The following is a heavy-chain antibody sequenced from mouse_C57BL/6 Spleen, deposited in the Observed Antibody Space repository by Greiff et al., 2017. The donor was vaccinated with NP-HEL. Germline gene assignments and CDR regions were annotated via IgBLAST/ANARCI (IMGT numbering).Heavy chain of an antibody. CDR3: ARERGSPFFDY. CDR2: INPYNGGT. CDR1: GYTFTDYY. V-gene: IGHV1-19*01. J-gene: IGHJ2*01. Sequence: EVQLQQSGPVLVKPGASVKMSCKASGYTFTDYYMNWVKQSHGKSLEWIGVINPYNGGTSYNQKFKGKATLTVDKSSSTAYMELNSLTSEDSAVYYCARERGSPFFDYWGQGTTLTVSS.